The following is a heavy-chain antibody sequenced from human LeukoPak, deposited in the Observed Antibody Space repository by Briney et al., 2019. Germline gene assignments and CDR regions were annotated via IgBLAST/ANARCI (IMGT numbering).Heavy chain of an antibody. V-gene: IGHV4-59*01. CDR1: GGSISPYF. CDR2: ISYTGST. Sequence: SGTLSLTCTVSGGSISPYFWSWIRQPPGKGLEWIGYISYTGSTNYNPSLKSRVTISVDTSKKQFSLQMTSVTAADTAVYYCARDDYRGVTNFDPWGQGTLVTVSS. J-gene: IGHJ5*02. D-gene: IGHD3-10*01. CDR3: ARDDYRGVTNFDP.